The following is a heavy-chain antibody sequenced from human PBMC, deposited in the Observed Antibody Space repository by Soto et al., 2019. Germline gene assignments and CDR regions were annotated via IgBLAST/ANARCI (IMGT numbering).Heavy chain of an antibody. J-gene: IGHJ4*02. CDR3: ASVRADYYDSSGPLGY. V-gene: IGHV3-30-3*01. Sequence: QVQLVESGGGVVQPGRSLRLSCAASGFTFSSYAMHWVRQAPGKGLEWVAVISYDGSNKYYADSVKGRFTISRDNSKNTLYLQMNSLRAEDPAVYYCASVRADYYDSSGPLGYWGQGTLVTVSS. CDR1: GFTFSSYA. D-gene: IGHD3-22*01. CDR2: ISYDGSNK.